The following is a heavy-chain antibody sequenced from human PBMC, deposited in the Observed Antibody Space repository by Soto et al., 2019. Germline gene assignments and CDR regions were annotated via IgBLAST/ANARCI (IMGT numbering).Heavy chain of an antibody. CDR1: GFTFRNYA. Sequence: QVQLVESGGGVVQPGRSLRLSCAASGFTFRNYAIHWVRQAPGKGLEWVAVISRDGTNKYYVDSVKGRFTISRDISRDTVYLQMNSLRDEDSAMFYCARSRSGAVADSFDFWGQGTLVTVSS. CDR3: ARSRSGAVADSFDF. D-gene: IGHD3-10*01. CDR2: ISRDGTNK. V-gene: IGHV3-30*04. J-gene: IGHJ4*02.